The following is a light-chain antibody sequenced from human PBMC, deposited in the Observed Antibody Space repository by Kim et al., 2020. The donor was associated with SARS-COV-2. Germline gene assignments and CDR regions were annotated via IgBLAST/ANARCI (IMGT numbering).Light chain of an antibody. V-gene: IGLV2-14*03. J-gene: IGLJ1*01. CDR1: SSDIDASDY. Sequence: QSVLTQPASVSGSPGQSITISCTGTSSDIDASDYVSWYQQYPGKAPKLIIYDVSQRPSGVSNRFSGSKSGNTASLAISGLQAEDEADYYCSSFTSSSTYVFGTGTKVTVL. CDR2: DVS. CDR3: SSFTSSSTYV.